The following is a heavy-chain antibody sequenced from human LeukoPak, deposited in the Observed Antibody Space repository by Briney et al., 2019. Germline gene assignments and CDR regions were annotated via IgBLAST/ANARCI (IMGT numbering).Heavy chain of an antibody. D-gene: IGHD3-10*01. J-gene: IGHJ4*02. CDR3: AKYRGFGDSYDS. CDR2: IGGSGGRT. CDR1: GFTFSSYA. V-gene: IGHV3-23*01. Sequence: GGSQRLSCAASGFTFSSYAMSWVRQAPGKGLEWVSSIGGSGGRTYYADSVKGRFTISRDTSKNTLFLQMNSLRAEDTALYYCAKYRGFGDSYDSWGQGTLVTVSS.